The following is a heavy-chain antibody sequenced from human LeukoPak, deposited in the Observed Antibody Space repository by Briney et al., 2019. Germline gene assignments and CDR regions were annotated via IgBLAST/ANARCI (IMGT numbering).Heavy chain of an antibody. CDR1: GFIFTAYG. CDR2: ISHDLTYQ. D-gene: IGHD5-18*01. CDR3: ARIHAGNPDY. Sequence: GRSLRLSCAASGFIFTAYGMHWVRQAPGKGLEWVAVISHDLTYQAYADSVKGRFTISRDNAKNTLYLQMNSLRTEDTAVYYCARIHAGNPDYWGQGTRVTVSS. J-gene: IGHJ4*02. V-gene: IGHV3-30*03.